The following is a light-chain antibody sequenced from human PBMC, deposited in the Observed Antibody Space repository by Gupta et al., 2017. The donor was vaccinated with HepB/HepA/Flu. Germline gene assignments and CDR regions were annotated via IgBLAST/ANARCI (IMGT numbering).Light chain of an antibody. CDR3: QVWDGDSDHYV. CDR1: NVGSKS. V-gene: IGLV3-21*03. CDR2: DDR. Sequence: SYVLTQPPPVPLAPGKTAPTPCGENNVGSKSVPWYQQKPGQPPVLVVYDDRDPPLGIPERFSGSNSGNTATLTISRVEAGDEADYYCQVWDGDSDHYVFGTGTKVTVL. J-gene: IGLJ1*01.